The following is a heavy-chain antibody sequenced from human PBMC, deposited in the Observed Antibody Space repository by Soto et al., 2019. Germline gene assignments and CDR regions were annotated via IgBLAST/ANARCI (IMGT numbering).Heavy chain of an antibody. D-gene: IGHD2-2*01. J-gene: IGHJ4*02. Sequence: GGSLRLSCVASGFTFSSYEMNWVRQAPGKGLQWVSYIDISGSAIYYADSVRGRFTISRDNAKNSLYLQMNSLRAEDTALYYCARGDASGYWGQGTLVTVSS. V-gene: IGHV3-48*03. CDR3: ARGDASGY. CDR1: GFTFSSYE. CDR2: IDISGSAI.